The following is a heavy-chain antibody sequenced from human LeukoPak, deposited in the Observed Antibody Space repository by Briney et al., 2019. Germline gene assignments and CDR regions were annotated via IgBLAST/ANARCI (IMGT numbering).Heavy chain of an antibody. D-gene: IGHD4-11*01. CDR1: GGSFSGYY. CDR2: INHSGST. V-gene: IGHV4-34*01. Sequence: SETLSLTCAVYGGSFSGYYWSWIRQPPGKGLEWIGEINHSGSTNYNPSLKSRVTISVDTSKNQFSLKLSSVTAADTAVYYCARGGRTVRGGFDPWGKGPLVTVSS. J-gene: IGHJ5*02. CDR3: ARGGRTVRGGFDP.